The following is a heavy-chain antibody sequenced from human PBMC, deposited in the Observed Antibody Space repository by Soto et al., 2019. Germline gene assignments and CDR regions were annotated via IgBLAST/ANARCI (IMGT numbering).Heavy chain of an antibody. CDR1: GYTFTSYA. J-gene: IGHJ4*02. D-gene: IGHD3-16*01. V-gene: IGHV1-3*01. CDR2: INAGNGNT. Sequence: QVQLVQSGAEVKKPGASVKVSCKASGYTFTSYAMHWVRQAPGQRLEWMGWINAGNGNTKYSQKFQDRVTITRDTSASTAYMELSSLRSEDTAVYYCARGEFLSYDDYWGQGTLVTVSS. CDR3: ARGEFLSYDDY.